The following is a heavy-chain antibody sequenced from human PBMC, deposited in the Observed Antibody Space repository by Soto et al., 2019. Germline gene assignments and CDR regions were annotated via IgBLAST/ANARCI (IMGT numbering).Heavy chain of an antibody. J-gene: IGHJ4*02. D-gene: IGHD3-22*01. CDR1: GFTFSSYS. V-gene: IGHV3-21*01. CDR2: ISSSSSYI. CDR3: ARGDSSGYYYSPDY. Sequence: EVQLVESVGGLVKPGGSLRLSCAASGFTFSSYSMNWVRQAPGKGLEWVSSISSSSSYIYYADSVKGRFTISRDNAKNSLYLQMNSLRAEDTAVYYCARGDSSGYYYSPDYWGQGTLVTVSS.